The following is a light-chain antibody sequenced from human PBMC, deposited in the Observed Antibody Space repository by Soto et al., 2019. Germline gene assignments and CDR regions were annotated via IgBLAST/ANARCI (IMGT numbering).Light chain of an antibody. CDR2: DAS. Sequence: EIVLTQSPGTLSLSPGERATLSCRASQSLGNTYLAWYQRKPGQAPRLLIYDASSRATDIPDRFSGSGAGPDFTLTIRRLEPEDSAVYYCQQYGTLITFGQGTRLEIK. CDR3: QQYGTLIT. CDR1: QSLGNTY. J-gene: IGKJ5*01. V-gene: IGKV3-20*01.